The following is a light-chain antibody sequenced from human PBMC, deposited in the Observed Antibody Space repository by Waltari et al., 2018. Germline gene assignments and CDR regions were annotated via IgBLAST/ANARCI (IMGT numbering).Light chain of an antibody. Sequence: VMTQSPATLFVSPGEGATLPCRASQSISRHVAWYHQKSGQAPRLLIFDASARATGIPARFSGSGSWTEFTLTISSLQSEDVGVYYCQQYNNWPPLTFGGGTKVEIK. CDR3: QQYNNWPPLT. CDR2: DAS. V-gene: IGKV3D-15*01. J-gene: IGKJ4*01. CDR1: QSISRH.